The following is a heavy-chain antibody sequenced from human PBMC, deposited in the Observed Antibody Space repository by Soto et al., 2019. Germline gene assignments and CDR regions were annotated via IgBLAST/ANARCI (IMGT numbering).Heavy chain of an antibody. CDR2: IYYSGLT. V-gene: IGHV4-30-4*01. CDR3: AYLRGXTGYPGD. CDR1: GVSMXXXXXX. D-gene: IGHD3-16*01. Sequence: TXXLTCSVAGVSMXXXXXXWSWIRQXXXXXLEWIGYIYYSGLTDYNPSLKSRLTISVDXXXXEFXLKMRSVTAADTAVYYCAYLRGXTGYPGDWGQGTLVTVS. J-gene: IGHJ4*02.